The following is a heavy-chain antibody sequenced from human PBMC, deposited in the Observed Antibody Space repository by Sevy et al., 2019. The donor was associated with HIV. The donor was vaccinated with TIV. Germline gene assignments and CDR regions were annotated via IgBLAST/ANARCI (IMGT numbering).Heavy chain of an antibody. J-gene: IGHJ6*02. Sequence: GWSLRLSCAASGFTFNMYWMTWVRQAPGKGLEWVANIKEDGSERNYLDSVKGRFTISRDNAKESLYLQINSLRAEDTAVYYCARHCSGGSCYSLLPHYYYGMDVWGQGTTVTVSS. V-gene: IGHV3-7*01. CDR2: IKEDGSER. D-gene: IGHD2-15*01. CDR3: ARHCSGGSCYSLLPHYYYGMDV. CDR1: GFTFNMYW.